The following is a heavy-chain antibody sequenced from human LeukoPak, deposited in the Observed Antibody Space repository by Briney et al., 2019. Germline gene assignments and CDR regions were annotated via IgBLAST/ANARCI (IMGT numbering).Heavy chain of an antibody. Sequence: GASVKVSCKASGYTFTGYYMHWVRQAPGQGLEWMGIINPSGGSTSYAQKFQGRVTMTRDMSTSTVYMELSRLRSDDTAVYYCARYSDYGAFDIWGQGTMVTVSS. V-gene: IGHV1-46*01. CDR3: ARYSDYGAFDI. J-gene: IGHJ3*02. CDR2: INPSGGST. CDR1: GYTFTGYY. D-gene: IGHD4/OR15-4a*01.